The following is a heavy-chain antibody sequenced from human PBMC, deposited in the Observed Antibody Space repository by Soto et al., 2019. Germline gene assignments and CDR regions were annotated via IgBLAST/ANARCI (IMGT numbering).Heavy chain of an antibody. CDR2: IKSKLDGETI. CDR3: TTLALKYNCDSYEFSD. Sequence: EGQLVESGGGLVKPGGSLRLSCAASGFTFSNVWMNWVRQAPGKGLEWVGRIKSKLDGETIDYAAPVKGRFTISRDDSKNMLYRQMISRKTVDTGLYYCTTLALKYNCDSYEFSDWGQGTRLTVSS. D-gene: IGHD1-20*01. V-gene: IGHV3-15*07. J-gene: IGHJ4*02. CDR1: GFTFSNVW.